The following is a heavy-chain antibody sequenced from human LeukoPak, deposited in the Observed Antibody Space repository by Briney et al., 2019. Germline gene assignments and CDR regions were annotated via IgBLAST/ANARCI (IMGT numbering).Heavy chain of an antibody. Sequence: PSETLSLTCTVSGGSISSSSYYWGWIRQPPGKGLEWIGSIYYSGSTYYNPSLKSRVTISVDTSKNQFSLKLSSVTAVDTAVYYCARVNWRYFDYWGQGTLVTVSS. CDR3: ARVNWRYFDY. J-gene: IGHJ4*02. D-gene: IGHD1-1*01. V-gene: IGHV4-39*07. CDR1: GGSISSSSYY. CDR2: IYYSGST.